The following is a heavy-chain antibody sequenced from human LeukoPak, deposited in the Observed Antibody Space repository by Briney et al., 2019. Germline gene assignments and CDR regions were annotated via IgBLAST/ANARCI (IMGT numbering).Heavy chain of an antibody. Sequence: ASVKVSCKASGYTFTSYAMNWVRQAPGQGLEWMGWINSNTGNPTYAQGFTGRFVFSLDTSVSTAYLQISSLKAEDTAVYYCARDVRVAAAGKGDWFDPWGQGTLVTVSS. CDR1: GYTFTSYA. V-gene: IGHV7-4-1*02. J-gene: IGHJ5*02. CDR3: ARDVRVAAAGKGDWFDP. D-gene: IGHD6-13*01. CDR2: INSNTGNP.